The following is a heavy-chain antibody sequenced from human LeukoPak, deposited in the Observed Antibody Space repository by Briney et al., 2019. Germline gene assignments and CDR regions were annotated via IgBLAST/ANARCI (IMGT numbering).Heavy chain of an antibody. J-gene: IGHJ6*03. V-gene: IGHV1-69*13. Sequence: SVKVSCKASGYTFTSYAMHWVRQAPGQGLEWVGGVIPSLDTVKYAQRFQGRVTITADELTTPDYTTTAYMELSGLRSEDTAVFYCVRGTYYDFWTGDNNYYYYYMDVWGEGTTVTVSS. CDR1: GYTFTSYA. CDR3: VRGTYYDFWTGDNNYYYYYMDV. D-gene: IGHD3-3*01. CDR2: VIPSLDTV.